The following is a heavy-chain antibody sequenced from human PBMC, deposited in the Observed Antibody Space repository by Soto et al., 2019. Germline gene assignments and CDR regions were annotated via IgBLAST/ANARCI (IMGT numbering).Heavy chain of an antibody. V-gene: IGHV3-74*01. J-gene: IGHJ6*02. CDR2: INGDGSST. Sequence: EVQLVESGGGLVQPGGSLRLSCAASGFTFSSYWMHWVRQAPGKGLVWVSRINGDGSSTFYADSVRGRFTVSRDNARDTLFLQINRLRAEDTAVYFCARGLRNYYAMDVWGQGTTVTVSS. CDR1: GFTFSSYW. CDR3: ARGLRNYYAMDV.